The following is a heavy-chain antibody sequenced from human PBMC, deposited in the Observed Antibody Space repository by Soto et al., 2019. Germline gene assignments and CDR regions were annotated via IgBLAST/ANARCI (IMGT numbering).Heavy chain of an antibody. Sequence: SETLSLPCTVSGGSIRSDGYYWSWVRQHPGKGLEYIGYIYYSGRTYYNPSLMSRVTISLDTSESQFSLKLSSVTAADTAVYYCVRDGTKTLRDWFDPWGQGISVTVSS. D-gene: IGHD1-1*01. CDR3: VRDGTKTLRDWFDP. V-gene: IGHV4-31*03. CDR1: GGSIRSDGYY. CDR2: IYYSGRT. J-gene: IGHJ5*02.